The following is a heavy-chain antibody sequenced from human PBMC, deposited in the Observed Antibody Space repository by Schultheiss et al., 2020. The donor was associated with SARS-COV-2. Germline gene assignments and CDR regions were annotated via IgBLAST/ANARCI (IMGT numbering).Heavy chain of an antibody. D-gene: IGHD3-22*01. Sequence: SETLSLTCTVSGGSIRPSLSFLGWIRQPPGKGLEWIGYIYYSGSTNYNPSLKSRVTISVDTSKNQFSLKLSSVTAADTAVYYCARSVVTIVVAYSDYWGQGTLVTVSS. CDR1: GGSIRPSLSF. CDR2: IYYSGST. CDR3: ARSVVTIVVAYSDY. V-gene: IGHV4-61*05. J-gene: IGHJ4*02.